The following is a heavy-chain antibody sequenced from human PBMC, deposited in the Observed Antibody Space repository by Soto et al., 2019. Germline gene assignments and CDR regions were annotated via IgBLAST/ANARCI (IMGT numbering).Heavy chain of an antibody. CDR1: GFTFSNAW. CDR3: TTAPYIWGSYGYDY. J-gene: IGHJ4*01. D-gene: IGHD3-16*01. CDR2: IKSKTDGGTA. V-gene: IGHV3-15*01. Sequence: PGGSLRLSCTASGFTFSNAWMSWVRQAPGKGLEWVGRIKSKTDGGTADYAAPVKGRFTISRDDSKSTLYLQMNSLKLEDTAVYYCTTAPYIWGSYGYDYWGAVPLVPASP.